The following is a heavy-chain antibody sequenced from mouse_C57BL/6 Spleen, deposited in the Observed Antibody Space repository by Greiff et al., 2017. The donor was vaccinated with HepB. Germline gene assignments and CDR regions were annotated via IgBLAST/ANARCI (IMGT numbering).Heavy chain of an antibody. J-gene: IGHJ3*01. V-gene: IGHV1-54*01. CDR1: GYAFTNYL. Sequence: VQLHQSGAELVRPGTSVKVSCKASGYAFTNYLIEWVKQRPGQGLEWIGVINPGSGGTNYNEKFKGKATLTADKSSSTAYMQLSSLTSEDSAVYFCATPEVFAYWGQGTLVTVSA. CDR2: INPGSGGT. CDR3: ATPEVFAY.